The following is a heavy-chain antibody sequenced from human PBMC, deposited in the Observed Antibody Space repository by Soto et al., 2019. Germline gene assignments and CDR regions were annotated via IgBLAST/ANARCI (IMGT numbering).Heavy chain of an antibody. Sequence: QVQLQQWGAGLLKPSETLSLTCAVYGGSFSGYYWSWIRQPPGKGLEWIGEINNSGSTNYNPTLKRRVTLSVDTSKNQFSLKLSSVTAADTAVYYFGRREDCSVGSCYGIVDYWGQGTRVTVSS. CDR3: GRREDCSVGSCYGIVDY. CDR1: GGSFSGYY. V-gene: IGHV4-34*01. J-gene: IGHJ4*02. CDR2: INNSGST. D-gene: IGHD2-15*01.